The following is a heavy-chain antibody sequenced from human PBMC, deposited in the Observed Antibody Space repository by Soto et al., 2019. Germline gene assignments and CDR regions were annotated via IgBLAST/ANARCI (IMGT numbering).Heavy chain of an antibody. D-gene: IGHD3-9*01. CDR2: VKEDGSEN. Sequence: EVQLVESSGGLVQSGGSLRLSCEASGFSFITYWMNWVRQAPGKGLEWLASVKEDGSENQYVDSVKGRFTISRDNARNSLYLQMNSLSEEDTAVYYCVRAISGSFALWGQGTVVIVSS. J-gene: IGHJ4*02. CDR1: GFSFITYW. V-gene: IGHV3-7*04. CDR3: VRAISGSFAL.